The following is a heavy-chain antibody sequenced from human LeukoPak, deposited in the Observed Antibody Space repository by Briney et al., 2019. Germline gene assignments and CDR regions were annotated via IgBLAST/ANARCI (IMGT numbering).Heavy chain of an antibody. V-gene: IGHV1-2*02. J-gene: IGHJ4*02. CDR3: ARSGMRIAARLSSATSFDY. Sequence: ASVNVSCRASGYTFTRYNMHWVRQAPGQGLEWMGWINPNSGGTNYAQKFQGRVTMTRDTSISTAYMELSRLRSDDTAVYYCARSGMRIAARLSSATSFDYWGQGTLVTVSS. CDR1: GYTFTRYN. D-gene: IGHD6-6*01. CDR2: INPNSGGT.